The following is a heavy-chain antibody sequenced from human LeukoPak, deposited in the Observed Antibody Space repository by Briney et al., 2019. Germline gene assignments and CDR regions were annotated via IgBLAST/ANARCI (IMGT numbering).Heavy chain of an antibody. D-gene: IGHD3-22*01. J-gene: IGHJ4*02. CDR3: ASSTGYYYDSSGYYF. Sequence: PSETLSLTCTVSGGSISSYYWSWIRQPPGQGLEWIGYIYYSGGTNYNPSLKSRVTISVDTSKNQFSLKLSSVTAADTAVYYCASSTGYYYDSSGYYFWGQGTLVTVSS. CDR2: IYYSGGT. V-gene: IGHV4-59*01. CDR1: GGSISSYY.